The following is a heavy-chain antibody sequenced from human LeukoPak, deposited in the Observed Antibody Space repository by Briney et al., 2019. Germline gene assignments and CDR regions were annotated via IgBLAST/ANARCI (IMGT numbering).Heavy chain of an antibody. CDR3: AREDGYNSPYYFDY. CDR2: IFYSGST. CDR1: GGSISSYY. J-gene: IGHJ4*02. V-gene: IGHV4-59*01. Sequence: GSLSLTCTVSGGSISSYYWSWIRQPPGKGLEWIGFIFYSGSTNYNPSVKSRVTISVDTSKNQFSLKLRSVTAADTAVYYCAREDGYNSPYYFDYWGQGTLVTVSS. D-gene: IGHD5-24*01.